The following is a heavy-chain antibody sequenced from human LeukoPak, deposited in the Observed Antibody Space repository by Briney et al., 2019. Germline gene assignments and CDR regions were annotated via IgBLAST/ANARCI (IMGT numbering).Heavy chain of an antibody. D-gene: IGHD5-12*01. V-gene: IGHV3-74*01. CDR3: ARSFRIPDCIGNSCYPTDFDF. CDR1: GFRFSSYW. J-gene: IGHJ4*02. CDR2: INGTGRST. Sequence: TGQSLRLSWATSGFRFSSYWLHWVRQGPGKGTVWVSRINGTGRSTSYADSVKGRFTISRDHAKDTLYLYMTSLRVEDSAGYYCARSFRIPDCIGNSCYPTDFDFWGQGTLVTVSS.